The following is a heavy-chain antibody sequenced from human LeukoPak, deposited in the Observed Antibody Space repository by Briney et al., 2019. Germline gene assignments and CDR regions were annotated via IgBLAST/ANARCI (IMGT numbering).Heavy chain of an antibody. V-gene: IGHV4-59*01. CDR3: ARLARLSLIRGVTGYHSLDV. D-gene: IGHD3-10*01. CDR2: IYYSGTT. J-gene: IGHJ6*04. CDR1: SGSTNSFY. Sequence: SETQSLTCTASSGSTNSFYWSWIRQPPGGGLEWIGYIYYSGTTNYNPSLKSRVTISIDTSKNQFSLKLSSVTAADTAVYYCARLARLSLIRGVTGYHSLDVWGKGTKVTVSS.